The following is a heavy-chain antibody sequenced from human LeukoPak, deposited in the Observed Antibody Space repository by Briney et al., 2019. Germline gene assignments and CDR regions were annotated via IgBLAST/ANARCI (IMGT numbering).Heavy chain of an antibody. CDR3: ARSGRFRARPFSGQYQLLGTPVHI. Sequence: PSETLSLTCTVSGGSISSSSYSWGWIRQPPGKGLEWIGSMYYSGSTNYNPSLKSRVTISVDTSKNQFSLKLSSVTAADTAVCYCARSGRFRARPFSGQYQLLGTPVHIWGQGTMVTVSS. D-gene: IGHD2-2*01. J-gene: IGHJ3*02. CDR2: MYYSGST. CDR1: GGSISSSSYS. V-gene: IGHV4-39*07.